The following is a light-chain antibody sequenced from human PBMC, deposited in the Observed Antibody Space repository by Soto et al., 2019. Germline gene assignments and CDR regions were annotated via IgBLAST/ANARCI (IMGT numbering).Light chain of an antibody. Sequence: QSVMTQPPSVSAAPGQKVTISCSGSSSNIGGNSVSWYQQLPGTAPKLLIYDDNKRPSGSADRFSGSKSGTSAALGITGFQTGDEADYYCGSWDSSLSAYVFGTGTKLTVL. CDR1: SSNIGGNS. CDR2: DDN. CDR3: GSWDSSLSAYV. J-gene: IGLJ1*01. V-gene: IGLV1-51*01.